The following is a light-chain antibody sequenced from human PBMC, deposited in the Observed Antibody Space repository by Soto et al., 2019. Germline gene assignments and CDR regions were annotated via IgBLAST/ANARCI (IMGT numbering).Light chain of an antibody. CDR3: AAWDDSLSGFYV. Sequence: QSVLTQPPSASGTPGQRVTISCSGSSSNIGSNSVYWFQQLPGTAPTLLIYRNNQRPSGVPDRFSGSKSGTSASLAISGLRSEDEADYYCAAWDDSLSGFYVFGTGTKVTVL. CDR2: RNN. J-gene: IGLJ1*01. CDR1: SSNIGSNS. V-gene: IGLV1-47*01.